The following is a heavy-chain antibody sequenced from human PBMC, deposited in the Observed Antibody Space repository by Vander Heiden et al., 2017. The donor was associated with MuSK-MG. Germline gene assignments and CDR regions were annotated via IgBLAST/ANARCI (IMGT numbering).Heavy chain of an antibody. CDR3: AKDRGLQYATGCTPDY. J-gene: IGHJ4*02. V-gene: IGHV3-30*02. CDR2: IRYDGSNK. CDR1: GFTFSTYG. D-gene: IGHD2-15*01. Sequence: QVQLVESGGGVVQPGGSLRLSCAASGFTFSTYGMHWVRQAPGKGLEWVTFIRYDGSNKFYLDSVKGRFSISRDNSRNTVYLQLSSLRPEDTAVYYCAKDRGLQYATGCTPDYWGRGTRVTVSP.